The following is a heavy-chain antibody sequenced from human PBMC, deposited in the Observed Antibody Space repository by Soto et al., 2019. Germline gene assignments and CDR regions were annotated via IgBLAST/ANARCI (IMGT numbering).Heavy chain of an antibody. CDR3: ERVTLIEAGGGDATTSAFDV. CDR2: IFHSGST. D-gene: IGHD2-21*02. J-gene: IGHJ3*01. Sequence: WTWIRQPPGKGLEWIGHIFHSGSTSYSSSLEGRVTISIDTSRNHFSLSLISAAAADTAVYYCERVTLIEAGGGDATTSAFDVWGQGTMVTVSS. V-gene: IGHV4-61*03.